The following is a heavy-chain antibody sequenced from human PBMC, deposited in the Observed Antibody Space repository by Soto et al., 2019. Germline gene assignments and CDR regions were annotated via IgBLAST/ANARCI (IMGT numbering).Heavy chain of an antibody. D-gene: IGHD3-10*01. CDR1: GFTFSSSW. CDR3: ARASNYYGSGSYSKDFDY. Sequence: PGGSMRLSCAAFGFTFSSSWMHWVRQAPGKGLVWVSRINSDGSSTSYADSVKGRFTISRDNAKNTLYLQMNSLRAEDTAVYYCARASNYYGSGSYSKDFDYWGQGTLVTVSS. CDR2: INSDGSST. J-gene: IGHJ4*02. V-gene: IGHV3-74*01.